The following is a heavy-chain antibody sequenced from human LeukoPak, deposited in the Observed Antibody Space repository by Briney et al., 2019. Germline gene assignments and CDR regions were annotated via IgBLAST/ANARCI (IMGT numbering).Heavy chain of an antibody. CDR2: IKQDGSEK. CDR3: AARSSGNPYF. J-gene: IGHJ4*02. V-gene: IGHV3-7*03. Sequence: GGSLTLSCTASGLTLSNYWMIWVRQAPGKGLQWVAKIKQDGSEKYYVDSVKGRFTISRDNAENSLYLQMNSLRVEDTAVYYCAARSSGNPYFWGQGTLVTVSS. CDR1: GLTLSNYW. D-gene: IGHD1-26*01.